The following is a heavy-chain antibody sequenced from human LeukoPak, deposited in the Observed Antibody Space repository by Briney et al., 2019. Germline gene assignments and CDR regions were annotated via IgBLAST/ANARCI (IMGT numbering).Heavy chain of an antibody. CDR3: ARKVAVAMDLDY. Sequence: PGGSLRLSCAASGFTFKSYGMTWVREFRGGGLVGVSSITGAGSSTKYADSVNGRFTISRDNSTNTLSLQMTGLRAEDTAVYYCARKVAVAMDLDYWGQGTLVTVSS. V-gene: IGHV3-23*01. D-gene: IGHD5-18*01. CDR1: GFTFKSYG. J-gene: IGHJ4*02. CDR2: ITGAGSST.